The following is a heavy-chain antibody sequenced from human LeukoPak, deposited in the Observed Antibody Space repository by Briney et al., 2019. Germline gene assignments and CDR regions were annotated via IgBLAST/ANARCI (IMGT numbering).Heavy chain of an antibody. CDR3: ARERFDYYDSSGYYYPYYFDY. CDR1: GFTFSSYS. Sequence: GRSLRLSCAASGFTFSSYSMHWVRQAPGKGLAWVGVISYAGSNKYYADSVKGRFTISRDNSKNTLYLQMNSLRAEDTAVYYCARERFDYYDSSGYYYPYYFDYWGQGTLVTVSS. D-gene: IGHD3-22*01. V-gene: IGHV3-30*04. CDR2: ISYAGSNK. J-gene: IGHJ4*02.